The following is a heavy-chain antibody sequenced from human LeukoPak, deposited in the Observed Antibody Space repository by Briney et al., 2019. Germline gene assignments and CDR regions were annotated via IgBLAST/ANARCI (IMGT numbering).Heavy chain of an antibody. Sequence: GASVKVSCKVSGYTLTELSMHWVRQAPGKGLEWMGGFDPEDGETIYAQKFQGRVTMTEDTSTDAAYMELSSLRSEDTAVYYCASVYSQKLPFDYWGQGTLVTVSS. CDR1: GYTLTELS. J-gene: IGHJ4*02. CDR3: ASVYSQKLPFDY. CDR2: FDPEDGET. D-gene: IGHD5-18*01. V-gene: IGHV1-24*01.